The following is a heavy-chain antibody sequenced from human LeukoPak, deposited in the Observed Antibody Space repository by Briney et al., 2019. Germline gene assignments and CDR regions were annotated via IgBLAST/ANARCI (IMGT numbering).Heavy chain of an antibody. Sequence: KLPETLSLTCTVSGGSISSYYWSWIRQPPGKGLEWIGYIYYSGSTNYNPSLKSRVTISVDTSKNQFSLKLSSVTAADTAVYYCARVRGYSSGWYWFDPWGQGTLVTVSS. D-gene: IGHD6-19*01. CDR1: GGSISSYY. CDR2: IYYSGST. CDR3: ARVRGYSSGWYWFDP. V-gene: IGHV4-59*08. J-gene: IGHJ5*02.